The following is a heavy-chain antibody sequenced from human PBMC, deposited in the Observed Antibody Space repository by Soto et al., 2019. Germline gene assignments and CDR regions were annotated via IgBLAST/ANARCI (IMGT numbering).Heavy chain of an antibody. CDR3: AKDRDFHFDS. CDR2: ISYDGSNK. V-gene: IGHV3-30*18. D-gene: IGHD3-10*01. Sequence: GGSLRLSCAASGFTFSSYGMHWVRQAPGKGLEWVAVISYDGSNKYYADSVRGRFTISRDNSKNTLYLQMNSLRAEDTAVYYCAKDRDFHFDSWGQGTLVTVSS. J-gene: IGHJ4*02. CDR1: GFTFSSYG.